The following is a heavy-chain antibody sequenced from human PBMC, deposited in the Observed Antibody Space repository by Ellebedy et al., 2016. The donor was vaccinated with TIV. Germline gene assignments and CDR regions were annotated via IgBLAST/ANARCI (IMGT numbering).Heavy chain of an antibody. CDR2: IFYSGNT. CDR3: ARILRAGSDGDYFDY. J-gene: IGHJ4*02. V-gene: IGHV4-39*06. CDR1: GGPISSSSYY. Sequence: SQTLSLTCAVPGGPISSSSYYWGWIRQPPGKGLEWIGCIFYSGNTYYNPSLKSRLTISVDTSKNQLALKLSSVTAADTAVYYCARILRAGSDGDYFDYWGQGTQVTASS. D-gene: IGHD3-3*01.